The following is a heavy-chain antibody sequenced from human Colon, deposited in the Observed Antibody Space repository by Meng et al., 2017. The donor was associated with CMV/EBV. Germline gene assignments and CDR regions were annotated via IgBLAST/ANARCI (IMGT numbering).Heavy chain of an antibody. Sequence: GGSLRLSCAFSGLSFKSYAMTWVRQAPGQELEWVAVISSSGDETYYADSVQGRFIVSRDNAKSTLFLQINGLGAEDTAIYYCAKNLFVPPAIMSVFAPNDYWGQGTLVTVSS. D-gene: IGHD2-2*02. V-gene: IGHV3-23*01. J-gene: IGHJ4*02. CDR2: ISSSGDET. CDR3: AKNLFVPPAIMSVFAPNDY. CDR1: GLSFKSYA.